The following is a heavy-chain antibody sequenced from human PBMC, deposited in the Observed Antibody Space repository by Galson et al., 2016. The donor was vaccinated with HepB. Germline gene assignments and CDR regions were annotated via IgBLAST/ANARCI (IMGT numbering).Heavy chain of an antibody. CDR1: GGTFSSYT. D-gene: IGHD3-10*01. CDR3: ATYGGGFGETEPAY. Sequence: SVKVSCKASGASGGTFSSYTITWVRQAPGQGLEWMGGIVPVFGTGNYRKKFQGRVTITADASTNTVYMELSSLRADDTDMYYCATYGGGFGETEPAYWGQGTLVTVSS. J-gene: IGHJ4*02. CDR2: IVPVFGTG. V-gene: IGHV1-69*13.